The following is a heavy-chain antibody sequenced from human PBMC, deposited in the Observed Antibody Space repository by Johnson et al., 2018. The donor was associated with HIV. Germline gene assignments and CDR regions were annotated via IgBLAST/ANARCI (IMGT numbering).Heavy chain of an antibody. CDR3: ARGSQEMVTIWNAFDI. CDR1: GFTFSSYA. Sequence: QVQLVESGGGLVQPGGSLRLSCAASGFTFSSYAMHWVRQAPGKGLEWVAVISYDGSNKYYADSVTGRFTVSRDNSKNTLYLQMNSLRGEDTAVYYCARGSQEMVTIWNAFDIWGQGTMVTVSS. V-gene: IGHV3-30*04. CDR2: ISYDGSNK. D-gene: IGHD5-24*01. J-gene: IGHJ3*02.